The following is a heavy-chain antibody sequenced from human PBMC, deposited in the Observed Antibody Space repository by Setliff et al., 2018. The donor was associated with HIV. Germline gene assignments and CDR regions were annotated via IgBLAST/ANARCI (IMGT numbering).Heavy chain of an antibody. CDR2: ISQSGST. D-gene: IGHD6-19*01. Sequence: SETLSLTCAVSGGSVSSSNWWSWVRQPPGKGLEWIGEISQSGSTNYNPSLKSRVTISVDKSKNQFSLKLSSVTAADTAVYYCARGPARAVARPGWLDPWGQGNLVTVSS. V-gene: IGHV4-4*02. CDR1: GGSVSSSNW. CDR3: ARGPARAVARPGWLDP. J-gene: IGHJ5*02.